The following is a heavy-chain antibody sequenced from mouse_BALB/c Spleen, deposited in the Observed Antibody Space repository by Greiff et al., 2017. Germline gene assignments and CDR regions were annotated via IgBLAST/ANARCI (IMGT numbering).Heavy chain of an antibody. CDR2: ISSGGSYT. J-gene: IGHJ2*01. CDR1: GFTFSSYG. Sequence: EVHLVESGGDLVKPGGSLKLSCAASGFTFSSYGMSWVRQTPDKRLEWVATISSGGSYTYYPDSVKGRFTISRDNAKNTLYLQMSSLKSEDTAMYYCARHYYGSSYFDYWGQGTTLTVSS. D-gene: IGHD1-1*01. V-gene: IGHV5-6*01. CDR3: ARHYYGSSYFDY.